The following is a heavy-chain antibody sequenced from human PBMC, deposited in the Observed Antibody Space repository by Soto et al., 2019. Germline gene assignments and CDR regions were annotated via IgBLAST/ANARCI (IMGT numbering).Heavy chain of an antibody. V-gene: IGHV3-48*03. J-gene: IGHJ6*02. CDR3: ASVMLRFSYGIDV. D-gene: IGHD3-3*01. CDR1: GLTFSSYE. Sequence: GGSLRLSCAASGLTFSSYEMHWVRQAPGKGLEWVSYISKSGSIIYYTDSVKGRFTISRDNAKNLLYLEMNSLRAEDTAVYFCASVMLRFSYGIDVWGQGTTVTVSS. CDR2: ISKSGSII.